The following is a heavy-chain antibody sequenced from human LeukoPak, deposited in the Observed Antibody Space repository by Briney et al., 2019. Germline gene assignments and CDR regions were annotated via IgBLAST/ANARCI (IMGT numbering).Heavy chain of an antibody. CDR1: GGSISSYY. V-gene: IGHV4-4*07. CDR2: IYPSGST. Sequence: SETLSLTCTVSGGSISSYYWTWIRQPAGKGLEWIGRIYPSGSTNYNPSLKSRVTMSVDTSKNQFSLMLSSVTAADTAVYFCARATQRYCSGTTCFPYWFDTWGQGTLATVSS. D-gene: IGHD2-2*01. J-gene: IGHJ5*02. CDR3: ARATQRYCSGTTCFPYWFDT.